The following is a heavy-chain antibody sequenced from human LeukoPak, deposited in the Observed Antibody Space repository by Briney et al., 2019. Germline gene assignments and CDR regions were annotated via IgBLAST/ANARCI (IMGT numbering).Heavy chain of an antibody. CDR1: GGSISSYY. CDR2: IYYSGST. D-gene: IGHD3-22*01. Sequence: SETLSLTCTVSGGSISSYYWSWLRQPPGKGLEWIGYIYYSGSTNYNPSLKSRVTISIDTSKNQFSLKLSSVTAADTAVYYCARASYDSSGYYGDWGQGTLVTVSS. CDR3: ARASYDSSGYYGD. V-gene: IGHV4-59*01. J-gene: IGHJ4*02.